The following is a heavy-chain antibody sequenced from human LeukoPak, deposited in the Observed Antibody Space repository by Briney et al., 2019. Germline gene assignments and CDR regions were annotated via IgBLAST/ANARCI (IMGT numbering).Heavy chain of an antibody. D-gene: IGHD3-10*01. CDR1: GGSISSYY. CDR3: ARHVAGSGEMEFDY. Sequence: PSETLSLTCTVSGGSISSYYWSWIRQPPGKGLEWIGYIYYSGSTNYNPSLKSRVTISVDTSKNQFSLKLSSVTAADTAVYYCARHVAGSGEMEFDYWGQGTLVTVSS. V-gene: IGHV4-59*08. CDR2: IYYSGST. J-gene: IGHJ4*02.